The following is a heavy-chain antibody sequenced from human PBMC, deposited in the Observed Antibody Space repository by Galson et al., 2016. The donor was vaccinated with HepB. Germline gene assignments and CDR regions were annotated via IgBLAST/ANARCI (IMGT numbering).Heavy chain of an antibody. Sequence: QSGAEVKKPGESLTISCKGSGYSFTNYWIGWVRQMPGKGLEWLGIIYPGDSDTRYSPSFQGQVTMSADKSTSTAYRHWASLKASDTAMHYCASPNFLGQDGAMDVWGQGTTVTGSS. CDR3: ASPNFLGQDGAMDV. CDR2: IYPGDSDT. D-gene: IGHD2/OR15-2a*01. V-gene: IGHV5-51*01. CDR1: GYSFTNYW. J-gene: IGHJ6*02.